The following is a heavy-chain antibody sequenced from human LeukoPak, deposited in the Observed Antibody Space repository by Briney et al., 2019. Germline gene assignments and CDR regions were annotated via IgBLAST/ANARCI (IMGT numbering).Heavy chain of an antibody. CDR3: ARPYSSSSLDAFDI. CDR2: IYHSGST. Sequence: SETLSLTCAVSGGSISSGGYSWSWIRQPPGKGLEWIGYIYHSGSTYYNPSLKSRVTISVDRSKNQFSLKLSSVTAADTAVYYCARPYSSSSLDAFDIWGQGTMVTVSS. CDR1: GGSISSGGYS. J-gene: IGHJ3*02. D-gene: IGHD6-6*01. V-gene: IGHV4-30-2*01.